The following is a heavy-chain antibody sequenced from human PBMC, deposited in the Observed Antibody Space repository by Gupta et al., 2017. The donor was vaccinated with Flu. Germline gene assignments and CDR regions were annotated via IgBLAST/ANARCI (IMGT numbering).Heavy chain of an antibody. Sequence: EVQLLESGGGLVQPGGSLRLSCAASGFTFSSYAMNWVRQAPGKGLEWVSSIGGSDGTTHYADSVKGRFTISRDNVKNTLFLQVTSPRADDTAVYYCAKGGPPAGGSYHFDYWGQGTLVTVSS. V-gene: IGHV3-23*01. CDR1: GFTFSSYA. CDR3: AKGGPPAGGSYHFDY. D-gene: IGHD1-26*01. J-gene: IGHJ4*02. CDR2: IGGSDGTT.